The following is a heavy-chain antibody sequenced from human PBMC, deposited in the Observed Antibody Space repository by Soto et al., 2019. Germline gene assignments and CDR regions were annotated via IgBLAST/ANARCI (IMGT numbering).Heavy chain of an antibody. D-gene: IGHD3-10*02. CDR2: IYYSGST. Sequence: SETLSLTCTVSGGSVSSGSYYWSWIRQPPGKGLEWIGYIYYSGSTNYNPSLKSRVTISVDTSKNQFSLKLSSVTTADTAVYYCASGYARGYNWFDPWGQGTLVTVSS. J-gene: IGHJ5*02. CDR1: GGSVSSGSYY. V-gene: IGHV4-61*01. CDR3: ASGYARGYNWFDP.